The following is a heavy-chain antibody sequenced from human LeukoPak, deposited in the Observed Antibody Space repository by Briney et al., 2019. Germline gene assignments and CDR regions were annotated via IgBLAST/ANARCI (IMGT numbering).Heavy chain of an antibody. CDR3: ARDRGYCSGGSCYSNAFDI. Sequence: KAGGSLRLSCAASGFIFGSYSINWVRQAPGKGLEWVSYISSSTTYIYYADSVKGRFTISRDNAKNSLYLQMNSLRAEDTSVYYCARDRGYCSGGSCYSNAFDIWGQGTMVTVSS. CDR2: ISSSTTYI. J-gene: IGHJ3*02. V-gene: IGHV3-21*01. CDR1: GFIFGSYS. D-gene: IGHD2-15*01.